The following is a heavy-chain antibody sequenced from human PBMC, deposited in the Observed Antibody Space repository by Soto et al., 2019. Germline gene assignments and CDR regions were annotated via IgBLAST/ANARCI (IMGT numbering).Heavy chain of an antibody. CDR2: INPSGGST. V-gene: IGHV1-46*02. Sequence: GASVKVSCKASGDMFDTYTITWMRQAPGQGLEWMGIINPSGGSTSYAQKFQGRVTMTRDTSTSTVYMELSSLRSEDTAVYYCAREGYCSGGSCYRGNLAYWGKGTLVTVSS. CDR3: AREGYCSGGSCYRGNLAY. CDR1: GDMFDTYT. D-gene: IGHD2-15*01. J-gene: IGHJ4*02.